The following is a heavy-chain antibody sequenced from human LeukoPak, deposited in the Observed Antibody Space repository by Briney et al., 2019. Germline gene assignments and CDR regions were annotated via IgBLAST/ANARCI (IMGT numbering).Heavy chain of an antibody. D-gene: IGHD2-15*01. J-gene: IGHJ4*02. CDR2: ISRSGHT. V-gene: IGHV4-59*08. Sequence: SETLSLTCSVSGASSSNHFWSWIRQPPGKGLEWLGSISRSGHTNYNPSLKSRVTMSVATSKNHFSLNLTSVTAADTAIYYCARLSLGDSHFDQWGQGTLVSVSS. CDR3: ARLSLGDSHFDQ. CDR1: GASSSNHF.